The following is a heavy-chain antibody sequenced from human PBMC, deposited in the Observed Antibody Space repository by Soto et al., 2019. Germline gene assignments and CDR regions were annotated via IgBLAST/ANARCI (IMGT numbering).Heavy chain of an antibody. V-gene: IGHV3-9*01. Sequence: EVQLVESGGGLVQPGRSLRLSCAASGFTFDDYAMHWVRQAPGKGLEWVSGISWNSGSVGYADSVKGRFTISRDNAKNSLYLQMNSLRAEDTALYYCAKVAAAGTDYYYYMAVWGKGTKVTVSS. CDR3: AKVAAAGTDYYYYMAV. D-gene: IGHD6-13*01. CDR1: GFTFDDYA. CDR2: ISWNSGSV. J-gene: IGHJ6*03.